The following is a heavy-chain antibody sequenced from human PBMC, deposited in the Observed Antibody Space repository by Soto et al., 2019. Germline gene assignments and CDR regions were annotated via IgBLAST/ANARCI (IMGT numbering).Heavy chain of an antibody. Sequence: VGSLRLSCAASGFTFSSYSMNWVRQAPGKGLGWVSSISSSSSYIYYADSVKGRFTISRDNAKNSLYLQMNSLRAEDTAVYYCARHEAITGYGTSSGYGMDVWGQGTTVTVSS. D-gene: IGHD2-2*01. CDR2: ISSSSSYI. J-gene: IGHJ6*02. CDR1: GFTFSSYS. CDR3: ARHEAITGYGTSSGYGMDV. V-gene: IGHV3-21*04.